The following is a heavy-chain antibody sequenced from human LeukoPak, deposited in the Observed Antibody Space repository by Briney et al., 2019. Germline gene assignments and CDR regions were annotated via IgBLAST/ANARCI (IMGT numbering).Heavy chain of an antibody. Sequence: GGSLRLSCAASGFTFSSYAMSWVRQAPGKGLEWVSAISGNGGSTYYADSVKGRFTISRDNSKNTLYLQMNSLRAEDTAVYYCAKRHDFWSGYYTDWGQGTLVTVSS. CDR3: AKRHDFWSGYYTD. CDR1: GFTFSSYA. V-gene: IGHV3-23*01. D-gene: IGHD3-3*01. J-gene: IGHJ4*02. CDR2: ISGNGGST.